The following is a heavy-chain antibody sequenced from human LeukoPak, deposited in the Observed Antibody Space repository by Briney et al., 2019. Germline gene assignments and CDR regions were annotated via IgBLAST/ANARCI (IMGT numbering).Heavy chain of an antibody. CDR3: ARHEWSGYYYDSSYFDY. Sequence: SETLSLTCTVSGGSISSSSYYWGWIRQPPGKGLEWIGSIYYSGSTYYNPSLKSRVTISVDTSKNQFSLKLSSVTAADTAVYHCARHEWSGYYYDSSYFDYWGQGTLVTVSS. V-gene: IGHV4-39*01. CDR2: IYYSGST. CDR1: GGSISSSSYY. J-gene: IGHJ4*02. D-gene: IGHD3-22*01.